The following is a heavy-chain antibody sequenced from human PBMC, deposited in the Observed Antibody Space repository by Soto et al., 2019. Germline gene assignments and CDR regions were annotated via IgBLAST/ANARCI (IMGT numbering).Heavy chain of an antibody. V-gene: IGHV3-23*01. CDR2: ISGSEGLT. D-gene: IGHD2-15*01. J-gene: IGHJ4*02. CDR3: AKDWVSGSSPH. Sequence: EVQLLESGGGLVQPGGSLRLSCTASGFTFSSHAMSWVRQAPGKQLEWVSAISGSEGLTFYADSVKGRFTISRDNSKNTLYLQMTSLRAADTAVYYCAKDWVSGSSPHWGQGTLVTVSS. CDR1: GFTFSSHA.